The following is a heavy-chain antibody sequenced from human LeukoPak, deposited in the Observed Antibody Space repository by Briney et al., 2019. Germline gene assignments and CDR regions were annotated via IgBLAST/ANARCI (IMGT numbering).Heavy chain of an antibody. CDR3: ATHQTGVSFNFDL. V-gene: IGHV3-9*01. Sequence: GGSLIISSAAFGFTFDDYAMHWVRQALGKGLEWVSRISWNSGSIGYADSVKGRFTISRDNAKNSLYLQMNSLRSEDTAVYYCATHQTGVSFNFDLWGRGTLVTVSS. D-gene: IGHD1-14*01. CDR1: GFTFDDYA. J-gene: IGHJ2*01. CDR2: ISWNSGSI.